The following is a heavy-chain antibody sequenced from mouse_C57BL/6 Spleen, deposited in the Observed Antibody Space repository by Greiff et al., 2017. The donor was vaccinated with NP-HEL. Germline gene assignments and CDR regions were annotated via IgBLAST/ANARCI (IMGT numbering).Heavy chain of an antibody. J-gene: IGHJ2*01. CDR1: GYAFSSYW. CDR2: IYPGDGDT. CDR3: ARGEDAPYYFDY. Sequence: QVQLKQSGAELVKPGASVKISCKASGYAFSSYWMNWVKQRPGKGLEWIGQIYPGDGDTNYNGKFKGKATLTADKSSSTAYMQLSSLTSEDSAVYFCARGEDAPYYFDYWGQGTTLTVSS. V-gene: IGHV1-80*01.